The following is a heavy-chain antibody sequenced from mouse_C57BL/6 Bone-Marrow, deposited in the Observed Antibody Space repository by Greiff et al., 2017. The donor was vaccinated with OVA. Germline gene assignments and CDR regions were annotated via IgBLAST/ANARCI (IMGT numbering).Heavy chain of an antibody. CDR1: GFTFSDFY. J-gene: IGHJ2*01. Sequence: EVKVVESGGGLVQSGRSLRLSCATSGFTFSDFYMEWVRQAPGKGLEWIAASRNKANDYTTEYSASVKGRFIVSRDTSQSILYLQMNALRAEDTDIYYCTRDAVRRGYHFEHGGKGHTLSVS. CDR3: TRDAVRRGYHFEH. CDR2: SRNKANDYTT. V-gene: IGHV7-1*01. D-gene: IGHD2-14*01.